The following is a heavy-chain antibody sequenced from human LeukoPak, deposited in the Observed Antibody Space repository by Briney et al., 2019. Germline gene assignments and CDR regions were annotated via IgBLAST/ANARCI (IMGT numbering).Heavy chain of an antibody. V-gene: IGHV3-21*01. Sequence: GGSLRLSCAASGFTFTSYGMNWVRQAPGKGLEWDSSISTSGGYIYYADSVKGRFTISRDNAKNSLYLQMNSLRAEDTAVYYCARRRGSPDAFDIWGQGTMVTVSS. D-gene: IGHD2-15*01. CDR1: GFTFTSYG. J-gene: IGHJ3*02. CDR3: ARRRGSPDAFDI. CDR2: ISTSGGYI.